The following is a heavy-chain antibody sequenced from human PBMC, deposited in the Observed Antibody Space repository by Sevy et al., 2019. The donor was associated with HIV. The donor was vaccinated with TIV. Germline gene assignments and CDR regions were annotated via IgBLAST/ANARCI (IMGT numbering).Heavy chain of an antibody. J-gene: IGHJ4*02. CDR2: LSYDGMEK. CDR3: AKVGPHCSGGTCYHPLFDY. CDR1: GFTFSTYG. V-gene: IGHV3-30*18. D-gene: IGHD2-15*01. Sequence: GGSLRLSCAASGFTFSTYGMHWVRQAPGKGLEWVAVLSYDGMEKYYGNSVKGRFTISRDNSKNTLYLQMNSLRDEDTAVYYCAKVGPHCSGGTCYHPLFDYCGQGTLVTVSS.